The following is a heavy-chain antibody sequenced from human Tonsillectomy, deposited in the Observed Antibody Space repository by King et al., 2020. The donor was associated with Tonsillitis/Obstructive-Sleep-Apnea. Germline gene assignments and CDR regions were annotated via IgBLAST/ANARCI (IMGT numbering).Heavy chain of an antibody. CDR3: AKAPAGYYYYMDV. V-gene: IGHV3-43*01. CDR1: GFTFDDYT. CDR2: ISWDGGST. Sequence: VQLVESGGVVVQPGGSLRLSCAASGFTFDDYTMHWVRQAPGKGLEWVSLISWDGGSTYYADSVKGRFTTSRDNSKNSLYLQMNSLRTEDTALYYCAKAPAGYYYYMDVWGKGTTVTVSS. J-gene: IGHJ6*03.